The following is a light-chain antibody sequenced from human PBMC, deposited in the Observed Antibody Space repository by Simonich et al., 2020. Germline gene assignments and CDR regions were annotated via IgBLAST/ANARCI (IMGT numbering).Light chain of an antibody. J-gene: IGKJ2*01. CDR3: KQYYSTPYT. CDR2: AAS. CDR1: QGISSY. Sequence: AIRLTPSPSSLSASTGDRATITCRASQGISSYLAWYQQTPGKAPKLLIYAASTLQSGGPSSVSGSGSGTDFTLASSSLQAEDVAVYYCKQYYSTPYTFGQGTKLEIK. V-gene: IGKV1-8*01.